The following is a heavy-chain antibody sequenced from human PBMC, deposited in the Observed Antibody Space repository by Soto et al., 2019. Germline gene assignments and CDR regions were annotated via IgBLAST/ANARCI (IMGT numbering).Heavy chain of an antibody. Sequence: SETLSLTCTVSGGSISSSSYYWGWIRQPPGKGLEWIGSIYYSGSTYYNPSLKSRVTISVDTSKNQFSLKLSSVTAADTAVYYCARHNSRYYIWGSYRYFDYWGQGTLVTVSS. CDR2: IYYSGST. J-gene: IGHJ4*02. CDR1: GGSISSSSYY. V-gene: IGHV4-39*01. CDR3: ARHNSRYYIWGSYRYFDY. D-gene: IGHD3-16*02.